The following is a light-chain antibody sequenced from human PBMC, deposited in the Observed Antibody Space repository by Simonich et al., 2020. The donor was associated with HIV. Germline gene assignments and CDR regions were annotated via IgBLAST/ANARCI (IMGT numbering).Light chain of an antibody. CDR3: CSYAGSYTLGV. CDR1: SSDVGGYNY. J-gene: IGLJ1*01. V-gene: IGLV2-11*01. Sequence: QSALTQPRSVSGSPGQSVTISCTGTSSDVGGYNYVSWYQQHPGKAPNLMIYAFSKRPSGVPDRFSGSKSGNTASLTISGLQAEDEADYYCCSYAGSYTLGVFGTGTKVTVL. CDR2: AFS.